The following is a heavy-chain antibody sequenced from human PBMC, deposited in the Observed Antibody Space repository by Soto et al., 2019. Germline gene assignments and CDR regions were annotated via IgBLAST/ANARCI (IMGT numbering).Heavy chain of an antibody. CDR3: ARARDRTGPFGDWFAP. Sequence: QVQLVQSGAEVKKPGSSVKVSCKASGGTFSSYAISWVRQAPGQGLEWMGGIIPVFGTANYAQKFQGRVTIAADESTSTASMELSSLRSEDTAVYSCARARDRTGPFGDWFAPWGQGTLVTVSS. D-gene: IGHD3-10*01. CDR1: GGTFSSYA. J-gene: IGHJ5*02. CDR2: IIPVFGTA. V-gene: IGHV1-69*01.